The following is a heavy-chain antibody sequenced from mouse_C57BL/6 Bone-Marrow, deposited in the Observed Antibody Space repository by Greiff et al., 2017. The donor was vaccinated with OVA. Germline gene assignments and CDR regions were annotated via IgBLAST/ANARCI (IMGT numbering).Heavy chain of an antibody. J-gene: IGHJ2*01. V-gene: IGHV1-76*01. CDR2: IYPGSGNT. Sequence: VQRVESGAELVRPGASVKLSCKASGYTFTDYYINWVKQRPGQGLEWIARIYPGSGNTYYNEKFKGKATLTAEKSSSTAYMQLRSLTSEDSAVYFCASFDYWGQGTTLTVSS. CDR1: GYTFTDYY. CDR3: ASFDY.